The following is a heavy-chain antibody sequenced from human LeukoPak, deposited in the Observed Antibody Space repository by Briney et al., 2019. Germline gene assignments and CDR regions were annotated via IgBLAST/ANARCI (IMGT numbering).Heavy chain of an antibody. CDR2: ISGSGGST. J-gene: IGHJ4*02. D-gene: IGHD2-2*02. CDR3: AKVLLGYCSSTSCYTTYYFDY. Sequence: GGSLRLSYAASGFTFSSYAMSWVRQAPGKGLEWVSAISGSGGSTYYADSVKGRFTISRDNSKNTLYLQMNSLRAEDTAVYYCAKVLLGYCSSTSCYTTYYFDYWGQGTLVTVSS. V-gene: IGHV3-23*01. CDR1: GFTFSSYA.